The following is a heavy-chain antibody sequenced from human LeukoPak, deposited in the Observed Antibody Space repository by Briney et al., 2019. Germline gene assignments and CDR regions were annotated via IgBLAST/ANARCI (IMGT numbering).Heavy chain of an antibody. CDR1: GITLSNYG. CDR3: AERGVVIRVILIGFHKEAHYFES. Sequence: PGGSLRLSCAVSGITLSNYGMSWVRQAPGKGLEWVAGISDSGGSTKYADSVKGRFTISRDNPKNTLILQMNSLRAEDTAVYFCAERGVVIRVILIGFHKEAHYFESWGQGALVTVSS. V-gene: IGHV3-23*01. CDR2: ISDSGGST. J-gene: IGHJ4*02. D-gene: IGHD3-9*01.